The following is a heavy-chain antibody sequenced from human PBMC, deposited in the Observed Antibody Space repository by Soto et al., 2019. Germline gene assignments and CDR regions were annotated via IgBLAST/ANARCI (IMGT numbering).Heavy chain of an antibody. Sequence: SETLSLTCAVYGGSFTGYYWTWIRQTPGKGLEWIGEINYRGSSYYNPSIESRISMAVDTSKNQFSLKLRSVTAADTAVYFCVRGQPHRITIFEVVIRSYDYGMDVWGQGTTVT. CDR3: VRGQPHRITIFEVVIRSYDYGMDV. D-gene: IGHD3-3*02. J-gene: IGHJ6*02. CDR1: GGSFTGYY. CDR2: INYRGSS. V-gene: IGHV4-34*01.